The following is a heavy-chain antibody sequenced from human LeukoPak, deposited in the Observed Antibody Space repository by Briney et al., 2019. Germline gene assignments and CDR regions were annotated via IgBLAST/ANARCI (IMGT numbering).Heavy chain of an antibody. J-gene: IGHJ6*03. D-gene: IGHD2-2*01. CDR3: ARGGAAIPDYYYYYMDV. CDR1: GGTFSSYA. Sequence: SVKVSCKASGGTFSSYAISWVRQAPGQGLEWMGGIIPIFGTANYAQKFQGRVTITTDESTSTAYMELSSLRSEDTAVYYCARGGAAIPDYYYYYMDVWGKGTTVTVSS. CDR2: IIPIFGTA. V-gene: IGHV1-69*05.